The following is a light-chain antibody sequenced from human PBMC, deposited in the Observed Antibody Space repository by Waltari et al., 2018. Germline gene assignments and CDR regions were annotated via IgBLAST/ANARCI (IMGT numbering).Light chain of an antibody. V-gene: IGKV1-39*01. J-gene: IGKJ1*01. CDR1: QSISSY. Sequence: DIQMTQSPSSLSASVGDRVTITCRASQSISSYLNWYQQKPGKAPKLLIYAASSLQSGVPSRFSGSGSGTDFTLTSSSLQPEDFATYYCQQSYSTPFWTFGQGTKVEIK. CDR3: QQSYSTPFWT. CDR2: AAS.